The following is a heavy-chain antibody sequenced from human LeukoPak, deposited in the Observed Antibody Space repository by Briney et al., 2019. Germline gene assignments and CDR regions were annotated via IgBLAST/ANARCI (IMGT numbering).Heavy chain of an antibody. D-gene: IGHD2-2*01. CDR2: INTDGSST. Sequence: PGGSLRLSCAASGFTFSSYWMHWVRQAPGKGLVWVSRINTDGSSTSYADSVKGRFTISRDNAKNTLYLQMNSLRAEDTAVYYCVKDRGTSTSCLDYWGQGTLVSVSS. V-gene: IGHV3-74*01. J-gene: IGHJ4*02. CDR1: GFTFSSYW. CDR3: VKDRGTSTSCLDY.